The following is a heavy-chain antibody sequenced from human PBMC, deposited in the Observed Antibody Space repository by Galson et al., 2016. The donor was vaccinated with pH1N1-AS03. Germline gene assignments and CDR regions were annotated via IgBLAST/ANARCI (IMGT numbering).Heavy chain of an antibody. CDR1: GFTFSNYG. V-gene: IGHV3-30*03. J-gene: IGHJ4*02. Sequence: SLRLSCAASGFTFSNYGMHWVRQAPGKGLEWVGVISFDGKNKFYEDSVKGRFNISRDNSKTTLYLQLNSLRVEDLAVYYCARALDCGDYAVDYWGQGALVTVSS. CDR3: ARALDCGDYAVDY. CDR2: ISFDGKNK. D-gene: IGHD4-17*01.